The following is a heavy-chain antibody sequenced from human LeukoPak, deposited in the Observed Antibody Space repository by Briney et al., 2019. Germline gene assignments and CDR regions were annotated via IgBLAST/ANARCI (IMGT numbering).Heavy chain of an antibody. Sequence: PGGSLRLSCAASGFTVSSNYMSWVRQAPGKGLEWVSVIYSGGGTYYADSVKGRFTISRDNSKNTLYLQMNSLRAEDTAVYYCARGYDYDILTGYYQPLDYWGQGTLVTVSS. CDR1: GFTVSSNY. CDR3: ARGYDYDILTGYYQPLDY. V-gene: IGHV3-66*01. D-gene: IGHD3-9*01. J-gene: IGHJ4*02. CDR2: IYSGGGT.